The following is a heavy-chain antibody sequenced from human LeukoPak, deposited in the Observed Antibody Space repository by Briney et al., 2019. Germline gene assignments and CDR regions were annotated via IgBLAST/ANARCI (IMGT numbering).Heavy chain of an antibody. CDR1: GGSISSSSYY. V-gene: IGHV4-39*01. CDR3: ARKRRHNWYFDL. J-gene: IGHJ2*01. CDR2: IYYSGST. Sequence: SETLSLTCTVSGGSISSSSYYWGWIRQPPGQGLEWIGSIYYSGSTYYNPALKSRVTISVDTYKNQFSLKLSSVTAADTAVYYGARKRRHNWYFDLWGRGTLVTVSS.